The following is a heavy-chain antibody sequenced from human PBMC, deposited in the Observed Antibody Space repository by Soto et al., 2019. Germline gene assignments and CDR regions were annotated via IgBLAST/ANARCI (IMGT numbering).Heavy chain of an antibody. CDR2: IKQDGSEK. Sequence: GGSLRLSCAASGFTFSSYWMSWVRQAPGKGLEWVANIKQDGSEKYYVDSVKGRFTISRDNAKNSLYLQMNSLRAEDTAVYYCARDRCLSYDYGMDVWGQGTTVTVSS. D-gene: IGHD2-2*01. CDR3: ARDRCLSYDYGMDV. J-gene: IGHJ6*02. V-gene: IGHV3-7*01. CDR1: GFTFSSYW.